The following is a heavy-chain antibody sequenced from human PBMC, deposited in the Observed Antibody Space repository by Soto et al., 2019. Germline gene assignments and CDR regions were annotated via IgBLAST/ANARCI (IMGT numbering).Heavy chain of an antibody. Sequence: VKVSCKASGYTFTGYYMHWVRQAPGQGLEWMGWINPNSGGTNYAQKFQGWVTMTRDTSISTAYMELSRLRSDDTAVYYCARGLVIYYYGMDVWGQGTTVTVSS. CDR2: INPNSGGT. D-gene: IGHD3-9*01. V-gene: IGHV1-2*04. CDR3: ARGLVIYYYGMDV. J-gene: IGHJ6*02. CDR1: GYTFTGYY.